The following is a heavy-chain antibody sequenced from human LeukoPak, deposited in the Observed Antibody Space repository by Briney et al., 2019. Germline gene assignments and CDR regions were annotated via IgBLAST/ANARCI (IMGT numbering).Heavy chain of an antibody. Sequence: SVKVSCKASGGTFSSYAISWVRQSPGQGLEWMGRIIPILGIANYAQKFQGRVTITADKSTSTAYMELSSLRSEDTAVYYCARSLKEYQLQRRTDDGAFDIWGQGTMVTVSS. D-gene: IGHD2-2*01. CDR2: IIPILGIA. V-gene: IGHV1-69*04. CDR3: ARSLKEYQLQRRTDDGAFDI. J-gene: IGHJ3*02. CDR1: GGTFSSYA.